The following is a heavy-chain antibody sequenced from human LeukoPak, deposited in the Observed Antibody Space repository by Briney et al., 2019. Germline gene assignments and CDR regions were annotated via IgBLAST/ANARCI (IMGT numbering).Heavy chain of an antibody. J-gene: IGHJ4*02. CDR3: ARDPTTVVTLPHYFDF. V-gene: IGHV4-34*01. CDR2: INDRGRT. Sequence: SETLSLTCAVHGGSFSGYHWNWIRQSPEKGLEWIGEINDRGRTNYNPSLKSRVTLSVDTSRKQFSLRLSAVTAADTAIYYCARDPTTVVTLPHYFDFWGQGTLVTVSS. D-gene: IGHD4-23*01. CDR1: GGSFSGYH.